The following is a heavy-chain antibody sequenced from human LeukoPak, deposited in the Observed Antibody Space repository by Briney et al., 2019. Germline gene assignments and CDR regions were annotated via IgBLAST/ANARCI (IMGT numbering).Heavy chain of an antibody. D-gene: IGHD3-9*01. CDR3: ARLKAVLRYFDWLYSPFDY. J-gene: IGHJ4*02. V-gene: IGHV4-34*01. Sequence: SETLSLTCAVYGGSFSGYYWSWIRQPPGKGLEWIGEISHSGSTNYNPSLKSRVTISVDTSKNQFSLKLSSVTAADTAVYYCARLKAVLRYFDWLYSPFDYWGQGTLVTVSS. CDR1: GGSFSGYY. CDR2: ISHSGST.